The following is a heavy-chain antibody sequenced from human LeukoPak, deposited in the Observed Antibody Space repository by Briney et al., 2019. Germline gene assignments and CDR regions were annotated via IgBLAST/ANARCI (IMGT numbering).Heavy chain of an antibody. V-gene: IGHV4-59*12. CDR2: IYSSGST. CDR1: GGSISNYF. Sequence: PSETLSLTCSVSGGSISNYFWTWIRQPPGKGLEWIGYIYSSGSTYYNPSLKSRVTISVDTSKNRFSLTLSTVTAADTSVYYCARRPTGDPKFDYWGQGTLVTVSS. CDR3: ARRPTGDPKFDY. D-gene: IGHD7-27*01. J-gene: IGHJ4*02.